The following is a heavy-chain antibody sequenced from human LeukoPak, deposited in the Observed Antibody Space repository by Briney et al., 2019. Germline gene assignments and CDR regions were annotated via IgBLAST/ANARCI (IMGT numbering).Heavy chain of an antibody. Sequence: GGSLRISCAASGCSFSSYWMYLVRQAPGKGLVWVSRINSDGSTTSYADSVKGRFTISRDNAKNTLYLQMNSLRADDTAVYYCARGRVYSAYDWGQGTLVTVSS. CDR1: GCSFSSYW. CDR2: INSDGSTT. V-gene: IGHV3-74*01. J-gene: IGHJ4*02. CDR3: ARGRVYSAYD. D-gene: IGHD5-12*01.